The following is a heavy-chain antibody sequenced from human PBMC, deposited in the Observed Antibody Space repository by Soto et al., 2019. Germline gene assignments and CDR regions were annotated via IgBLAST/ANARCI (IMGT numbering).Heavy chain of an antibody. CDR1: GYTFTSYY. Sequence: ASVKVSCKASGYTFTSYYMHWVRQAPGQGLEWMGIINPSGGSTSYAQKFQGRVTMTRDTSTSTVYMELSSLRSEDTAVYYCAMTMVVAATLDYWGQGTLVTVSS. CDR3: AMTMVVAATLDY. CDR2: INPSGGST. J-gene: IGHJ4*02. D-gene: IGHD2-15*01. V-gene: IGHV1-46*01.